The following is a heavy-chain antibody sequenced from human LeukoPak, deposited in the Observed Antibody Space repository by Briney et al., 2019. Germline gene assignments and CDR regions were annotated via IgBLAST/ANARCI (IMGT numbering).Heavy chain of an antibody. CDR1: GYTFTSYD. CDR3: ARMSYYDFWSGYPFDY. CDR2: MNPNSGNT. D-gene: IGHD3-3*01. J-gene: IGHJ4*02. Sequence: ASVKVSCTASGYTFTSYDINWVRQATGQGLEWMGWMNPNSGNTGYAQKFQGRVTITRNTSISTAYMELSSLRSEDTAVYYCARMSYYDFWSGYPFDYWGQGTLVTVSS. V-gene: IGHV1-8*03.